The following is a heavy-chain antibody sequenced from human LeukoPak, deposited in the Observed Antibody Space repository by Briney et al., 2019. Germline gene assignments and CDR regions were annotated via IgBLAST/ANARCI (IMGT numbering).Heavy chain of an antibody. CDR2: INHSGRT. CDR1: GGSFSAYY. J-gene: IGHJ4*02. D-gene: IGHD5-12*01. V-gene: IGHV4-34*01. CDR3: ARSPRYSGYDYGSDY. Sequence: SETLSLTCAVYGGSFSAYYWSWIRQPPGKGLEWIGEINHSGRTNYNASLKSRVTISVDTSENQFSLKMSYVTAADTAVYYCARSPRYSGYDYGSDYWGRGILVTVSS.